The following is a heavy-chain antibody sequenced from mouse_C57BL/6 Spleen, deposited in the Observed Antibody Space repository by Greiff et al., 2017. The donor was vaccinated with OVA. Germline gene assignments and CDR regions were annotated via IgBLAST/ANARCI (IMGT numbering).Heavy chain of an antibody. CDR3: TRDRAGTGYAMDY. V-gene: IGHV5-9-1*02. J-gene: IGHJ4*01. CDR2: ISSGGDYI. Sequence: EVMLVESGEGLVKPGGSLKLSCAASGFTFSSYAMSWVRQTPEKRLEWVAYISSGGDYIYYADTVKGRFTISRDKARNTLYLQMSSLKSEDTAMYYCTRDRAGTGYAMDYWGQGTSVTVSS. D-gene: IGHD3-1*01. CDR1: GFTFSSYA.